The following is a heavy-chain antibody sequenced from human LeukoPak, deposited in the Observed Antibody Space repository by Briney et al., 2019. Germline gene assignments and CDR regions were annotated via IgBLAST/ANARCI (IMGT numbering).Heavy chain of an antibody. Sequence: ASVKVSCKTSGYTLTSYGISWVRQAPGQGLEWMGWISAYTGNANYAQNFQGRATMTTDTSTSTAYMELRSLRSDDTAIYYCARGGGYQDYWGQGTLVTVSS. CDR2: ISAYTGNA. J-gene: IGHJ4*02. CDR3: ARGGGYQDY. V-gene: IGHV1-18*01. CDR1: GYTLTSYG. D-gene: IGHD3-22*01.